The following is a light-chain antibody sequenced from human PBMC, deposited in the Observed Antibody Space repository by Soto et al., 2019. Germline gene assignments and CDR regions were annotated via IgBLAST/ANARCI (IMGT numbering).Light chain of an antibody. CDR2: KVS. CDR1: QRLVHSDGIAY. CDR3: MQGTHWPIT. V-gene: IGKV2-30*02. J-gene: IGKJ5*01. Sequence: VVMTQSPLSPPVPLGEPAAISCRSDQRLVHSDGIAYFSWFQQRPGRSPRRLIYKVSNRDSGVPARFSGSGSGTDFALKISRVEAEDVGVYYCMQGTHWPITFGQGTRLEIK.